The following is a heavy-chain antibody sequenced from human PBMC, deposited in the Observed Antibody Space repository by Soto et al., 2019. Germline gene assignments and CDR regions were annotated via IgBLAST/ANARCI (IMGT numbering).Heavy chain of an antibody. J-gene: IGHJ5*02. Sequence: GGSLRLSCAASGFTFSSYAMHWVRQAPGKGLEWVAVISYDGSNKYYADSVKGRFTISRDNSKNTLYLQMNSLRAEDTAVYYCARVAAPKESNWFDPWGQGTLVTVSS. V-gene: IGHV3-30-3*01. CDR2: ISYDGSNK. CDR1: GFTFSSYA. D-gene: IGHD3-10*01. CDR3: ARVAAPKESNWFDP.